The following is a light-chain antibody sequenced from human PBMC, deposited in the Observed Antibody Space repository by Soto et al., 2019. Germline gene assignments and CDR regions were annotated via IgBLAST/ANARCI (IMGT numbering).Light chain of an antibody. J-gene: IGKJ1*01. CDR2: GAS. Sequence: EIVLTQSPGTLSLSPGERATLSCRASQSVSSSYLAWYQQKPGRAPRLLIDGASSRATGIPDRFSGSGSGTDFTLTISRLEPEDFAVYYCQQYATSPWTFGQGTKVDI. CDR3: QQYATSPWT. CDR1: QSVSSSY. V-gene: IGKV3-20*01.